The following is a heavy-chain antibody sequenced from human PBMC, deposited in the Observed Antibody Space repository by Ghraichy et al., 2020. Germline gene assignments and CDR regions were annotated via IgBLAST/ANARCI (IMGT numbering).Heavy chain of an antibody. CDR2: ISSTSNYI. D-gene: IGHD2-2*01. V-gene: IGHV3-21*01. Sequence: LTCAASGFTFSTYTMNWVRQAPGKGLEWVSSISSTSNYIYYADSVKGRFTISRDNAKNSLFLQMNSLRAEDTAVYYCARVVVPAASFYFYYMDVWGKGTTVTGSS. CDR3: ARVVVPAASFYFYYMDV. J-gene: IGHJ6*03. CDR1: GFTFSTYT.